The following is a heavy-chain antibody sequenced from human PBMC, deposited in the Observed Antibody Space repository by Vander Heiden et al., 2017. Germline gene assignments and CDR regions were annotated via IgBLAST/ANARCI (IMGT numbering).Heavy chain of an antibody. D-gene: IGHD5-18*01. CDR1: GFSFSTYW. CDR3: ARDYSSDY. V-gene: IGHV3-7*01. CDR2: IKQDGSEK. Sequence: EVQLVESGGGLVQPGGSLRLSCAGSGFSFSTYWMTWVRQAPGKGLEWVANIKQDGSEKYYVDSVKGRFTISRDNAKNSLFLQMNSLRAEDTAVYYCARDYSSDYWGQGTLVTVSS. J-gene: IGHJ4*02.